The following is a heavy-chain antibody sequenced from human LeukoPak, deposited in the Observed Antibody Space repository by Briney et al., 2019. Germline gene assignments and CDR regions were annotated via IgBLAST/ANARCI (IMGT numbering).Heavy chain of an antibody. V-gene: IGHV1-2*02. CDR2: INPNSGGT. D-gene: IGHD3-9*01. J-gene: IGHJ5*02. Sequence: GASVKVSCKASGYTFTGYYMHWVRQAPGQGLEWMGWINPNSGGTNYAQKFQGRVTMTRDTSISTAYMELSRLRSDDTAVYYCARGCGYYDILTGFDTNNWFDPWGQGTLVTVSS. CDR3: ARGCGYYDILTGFDTNNWFDP. CDR1: GYTFTGYY.